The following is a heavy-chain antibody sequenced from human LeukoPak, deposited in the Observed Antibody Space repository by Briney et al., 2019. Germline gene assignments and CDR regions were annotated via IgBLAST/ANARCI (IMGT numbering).Heavy chain of an antibody. CDR1: GYSFTNYW. D-gene: IGHD7-27*01. CDR2: IYPDDSDI. Sequence: GESLKISCKGSGYSFTNYWIGWVRQLPGKGLEWMGIIYPDDSDIRYSPSFQGQVTISADKSISTAYLQWSSLKASDTAMYYCARQGLNWGSSDYWGQGTLVTVSS. V-gene: IGHV5-51*01. J-gene: IGHJ4*02. CDR3: ARQGLNWGSSDY.